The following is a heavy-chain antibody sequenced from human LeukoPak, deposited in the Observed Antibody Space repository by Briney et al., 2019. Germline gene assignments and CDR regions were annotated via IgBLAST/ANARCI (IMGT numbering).Heavy chain of an antibody. Sequence: TGGSLRLSCAASGFTFSSYAMSWVRQAPRKGLEWVSAISGSGGSTSYADSVKGRFTISRDNSKNTLYLQMNSLRAEDTAVYYCAKPIAVAGDTYYFDYWGQGTLVTVSS. CDR2: ISGSGGST. V-gene: IGHV3-23*01. J-gene: IGHJ4*02. D-gene: IGHD6-19*01. CDR1: GFTFSSYA. CDR3: AKPIAVAGDTYYFDY.